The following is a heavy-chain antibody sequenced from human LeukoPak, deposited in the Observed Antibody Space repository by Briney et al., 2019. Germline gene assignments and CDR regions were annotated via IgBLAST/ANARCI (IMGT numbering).Heavy chain of an antibody. CDR2: ISSSSSTI. Sequence: PGGSPRLSCAASGFTLSSYSMNWVRQAPGKGLDWVSYISSSSSTIYYADSVKGRFTISRDNAKNSLYLQMNSLRDEDTAVYYCARDGVSSGPDFDYWGQGTLVTVSS. D-gene: IGHD3-3*01. J-gene: IGHJ4*02. V-gene: IGHV3-48*02. CDR1: GFTLSSYS. CDR3: ARDGVSSGPDFDY.